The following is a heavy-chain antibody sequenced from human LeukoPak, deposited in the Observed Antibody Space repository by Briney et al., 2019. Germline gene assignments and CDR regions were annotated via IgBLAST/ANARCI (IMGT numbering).Heavy chain of an antibody. J-gene: IGHJ5*02. CDR2: IYYSGST. CDR1: GGSISSGGYY. D-gene: IGHD3-22*01. Sequence: SQTLSLTCTVSGGSISSGGYYWSWIRQHPGKGLEWIGYIYYSGSTYYNPSLKSRVTISADTSKNQFSLKLSSVTAADTAVYYCARDHDSSGWWFDPWGQGTLVTVSS. CDR3: ARDHDSSGWWFDP. V-gene: IGHV4-31*03.